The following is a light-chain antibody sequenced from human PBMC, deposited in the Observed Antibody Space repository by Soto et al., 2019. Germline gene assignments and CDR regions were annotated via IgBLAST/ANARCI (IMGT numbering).Light chain of an antibody. Sequence: EIVLTQSPGTLSLSPGERATLSCRASQSVTSNFLAWYQQKPGQAPRLLMYGASSRVTRIPDRFSGSGSGTDFTLTISRLEPEDFAVYYCQHYGSSPKTFGQGTKVEIK. CDR3: QHYGSSPKT. CDR2: GAS. V-gene: IGKV3-20*01. J-gene: IGKJ1*01. CDR1: QSVTSNF.